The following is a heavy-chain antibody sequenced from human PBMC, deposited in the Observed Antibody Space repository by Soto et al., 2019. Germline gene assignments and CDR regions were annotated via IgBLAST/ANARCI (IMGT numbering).Heavy chain of an antibody. Sequence: GASVKVSCKASGGTFSSHAISWVRQAPGQGLEWMGGIIPIFGTANYAQKFQGRVTITADKSTSTAYMELSSLRSEDTAVYYCASEHVGGSYDFWSGYSPTDYGMDVWGQGTTVTVSS. D-gene: IGHD3-3*01. CDR2: IIPIFGTA. V-gene: IGHV1-69*06. J-gene: IGHJ6*02. CDR3: ASEHVGGSYDFWSGYSPTDYGMDV. CDR1: GGTFSSHA.